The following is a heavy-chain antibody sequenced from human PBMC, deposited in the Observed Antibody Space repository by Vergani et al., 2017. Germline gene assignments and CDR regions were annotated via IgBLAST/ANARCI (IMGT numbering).Heavy chain of an antibody. V-gene: IGHV3-30*02. D-gene: IGHD1-7*01. CDR3: GKTQGTVVGTWWFDP. J-gene: IGHJ5*02. CDR2: TRPHEDGA. CDR1: GLTLSSYG. Sequence: QVQLVESGGGVVQPGGSMRLSCSASGLTLSSYGVHWVRQAPGRGLESVTFTRPHEDGAFYSASVRGRFTVSRDNSKNTLSLEMNRLNVDDTAIYYCGKTQGTVVGTWWFDPWGQGTPVTVSS.